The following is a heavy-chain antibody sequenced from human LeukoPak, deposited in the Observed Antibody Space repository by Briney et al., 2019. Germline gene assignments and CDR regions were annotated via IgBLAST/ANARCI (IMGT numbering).Heavy chain of an antibody. CDR3: ARGGGEIWNDNY. CDR2: ISSSSSYI. D-gene: IGHD1-1*01. CDR1: GFTFSSYS. V-gene: IGHV3-21*01. Sequence: PGGSLRLSCAASGFTFSSYSMSWVRQAPGKGLEWVSSISSSSSYIYYADSVKGRFTISRDNAKNSLYLRMNSLRAEDTAVYYCARGGGEIWNDNYWGQGTLVTVSS. J-gene: IGHJ4*02.